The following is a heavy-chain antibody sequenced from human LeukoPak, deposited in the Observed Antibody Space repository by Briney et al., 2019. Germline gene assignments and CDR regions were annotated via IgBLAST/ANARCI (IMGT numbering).Heavy chain of an antibody. CDR2: ISSSSSYI. J-gene: IGHJ4*02. Sequence: GGSLRLSCAASGFTFSSYSMNWVRQAPGKGLEWVSSISSSSSYIYYADSVKGRFTISRDNAKNSLYLQMNSLRAEDTAVYYCARVGMMVRGAESDYWGRGTLVTVSS. D-gene: IGHD3-10*01. CDR1: GFTFSSYS. V-gene: IGHV3-21*01. CDR3: ARVGMMVRGAESDY.